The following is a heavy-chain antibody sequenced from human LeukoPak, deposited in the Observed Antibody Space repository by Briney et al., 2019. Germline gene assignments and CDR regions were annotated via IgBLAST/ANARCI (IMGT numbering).Heavy chain of an antibody. CDR2: TRNKANSYTT. J-gene: IGHJ4*02. V-gene: IGHV3-72*01. D-gene: IGHD6-13*01. CDR1: GFTFSDHY. CDR3: ANGAAGTLDY. Sequence: GGSLRLSCAASGFTFSDHYMDWVRQAPGKGLEWVGRTRNKANSYTTEYAASVKGRFTISRDDSKNSLYLQMNSLRAEDTAVYYCANGAAGTLDYWGQGTLVTVSS.